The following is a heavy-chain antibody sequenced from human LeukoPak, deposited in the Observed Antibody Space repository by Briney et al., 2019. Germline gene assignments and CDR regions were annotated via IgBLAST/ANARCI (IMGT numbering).Heavy chain of an antibody. D-gene: IGHD5-18*01. CDR1: GGSISSYY. V-gene: IGHV4-59*01. Sequence: SGTLSLTCTVAGGSISSYYWSWVRQRPGKGQGCVGYVSYSGSNDYNPSLKRRVTISIDTSKNQFSLRLSSVTAADTAVYCCASENDRYGRIDYSGQGTQVTVSS. CDR2: VSYSGSN. J-gene: IGHJ4*02. CDR3: ASENDRYGRIDY.